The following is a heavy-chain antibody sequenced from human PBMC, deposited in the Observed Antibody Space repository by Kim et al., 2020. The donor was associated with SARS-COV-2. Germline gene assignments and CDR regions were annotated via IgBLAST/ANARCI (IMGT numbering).Heavy chain of an antibody. J-gene: IGHJ6*02. CDR3: ARDMGTILGSPRYYYYGMDV. CDR2: IYYSGST. V-gene: IGHV4-59*01. CDR1: GGSISSYY. D-gene: IGHD5-12*01. Sequence: SETLSLTCTVSGGSISSYYWSWIRQPPGKGLEWIGYIYYSGSTNYNPSLKSRVTISVDTSKNQFSLKLSSVTAADTAVYYCARDMGTILGSPRYYYYGMDVWGQGTTVTVSS.